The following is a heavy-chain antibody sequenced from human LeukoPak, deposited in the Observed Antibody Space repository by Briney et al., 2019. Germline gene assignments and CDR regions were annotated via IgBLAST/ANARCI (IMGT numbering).Heavy chain of an antibody. D-gene: IGHD6-13*01. CDR1: GYTFTSYD. CDR3: ARAGIAAADDAFDI. J-gene: IGHJ3*02. Sequence: ASVKVSCKASGYTFTSYDINWVRQATGQGLEWMGWMNPNSGNTGYAQKFQGRVTITRNTSISTAYMELSSLRSEDTAVYYCARAGIAAADDAFDIWGQGTMVTVSS. V-gene: IGHV1-8*03. CDR2: MNPNSGNT.